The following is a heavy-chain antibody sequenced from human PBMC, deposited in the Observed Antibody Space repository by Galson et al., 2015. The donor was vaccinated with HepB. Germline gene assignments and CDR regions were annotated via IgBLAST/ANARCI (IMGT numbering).Heavy chain of an antibody. CDR2: IYYSGSS. CDR1: GGSISSYY. Sequence: VSGGSISSYYWSWIRQPPGKGLEWIGYIYYSGSSNYNPSLKSRVTISVDTSKNQFSLKLSSVTAADTAVYYCARAGVSQWLDTAFDCWGQGTLVTVSS. CDR3: ARAGVSQWLDTAFDC. D-gene: IGHD6-19*01. J-gene: IGHJ4*02. V-gene: IGHV4-59*01.